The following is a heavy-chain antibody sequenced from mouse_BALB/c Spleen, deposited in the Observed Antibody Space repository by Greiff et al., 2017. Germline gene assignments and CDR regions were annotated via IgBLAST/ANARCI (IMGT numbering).Heavy chain of an antibody. J-gene: IGHJ3*01. CDR3: AREGPYGNYFAY. D-gene: IGHD2-10*02. V-gene: IGHV5-17*02. Sequence: DVHLVESGGGLVQPGGSRKLSCAASGFTFSSFGMHWVRQAPEKGLEWVAYISSGSSTIYYADTVKGRFTISRDNPKNTLFLQMTSLRSEDTAMYYCAREGPYGNYFAYWGQGTLVTVSA. CDR1: GFTFSSFG. CDR2: ISSGSSTI.